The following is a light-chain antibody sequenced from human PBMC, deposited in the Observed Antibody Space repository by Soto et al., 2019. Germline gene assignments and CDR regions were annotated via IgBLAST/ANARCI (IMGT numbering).Light chain of an antibody. CDR3: CSYAGSSSYV. CDR1: SSDVGGYNY. J-gene: IGLJ1*01. CDR2: TVT. Sequence: QSALTQPPSVSGSPGQSVTISCTGTSSDVGGYNYVSWYQQHPGKAPKLMIYTVTKRPSGVPDRFSGSKSDNTASPTISGLQADDEADYYCCSYAGSSSYVFGTGTKVTVL. V-gene: IGLV2-11*01.